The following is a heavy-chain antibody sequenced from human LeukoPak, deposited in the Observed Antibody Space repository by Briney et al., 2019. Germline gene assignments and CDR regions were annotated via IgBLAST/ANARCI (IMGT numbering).Heavy chain of an antibody. Sequence: GVSLRLSCAASVFTFSSYAMHWVRNAPGKGLEWVSAISGSGCSTYYGDSVRRLFTISRDNPKNTLYLQMKSLSAKDAAVLYFANPLWFGESHYYYYMDVWGKGTTVTVSS. CDR1: VFTFSSYA. CDR3: ANPLWFGESHYYYYMDV. D-gene: IGHD3-10*01. V-gene: IGHV3-23*01. CDR2: ISGSGCST. J-gene: IGHJ6*03.